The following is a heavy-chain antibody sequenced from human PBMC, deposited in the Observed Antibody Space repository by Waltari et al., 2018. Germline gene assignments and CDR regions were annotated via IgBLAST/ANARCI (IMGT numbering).Heavy chain of an antibody. CDR1: GFTFSDYS. Sequence: QVQLVESGGGLVKPGGSLRLSCAASGFTFSDYSMNWIRQAPGKGLEWVSYISSSGSTIYYADSVKGRFIISRDNAKNSLYLQMNSLRAEDTAVYYCAVDSSGSFDAFDIWGQGTMVTVSS. V-gene: IGHV3-11*01. D-gene: IGHD1-26*01. J-gene: IGHJ3*02. CDR2: ISSSGSTI. CDR3: AVDSSGSFDAFDI.